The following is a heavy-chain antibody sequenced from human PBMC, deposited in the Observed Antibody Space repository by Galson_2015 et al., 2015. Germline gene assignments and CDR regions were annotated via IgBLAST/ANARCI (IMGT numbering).Heavy chain of an antibody. V-gene: IGHV2-26*01. D-gene: IGHD2-15*01. CDR1: GFSLSNARMG. Sequence: PALVKPTQTLTLTCTVSGFSLSNARMGVSWIRQPPGKALEWLAHIFSNDEKSYSTSLKSRLTISKDTSKSQVVLTMTNMDPVDTATYYCARSIVVVVAATNWFDPWGQGTLVTVSS. J-gene: IGHJ5*02. CDR3: ARSIVVVVAATNWFDP. CDR2: IFSNDEK.